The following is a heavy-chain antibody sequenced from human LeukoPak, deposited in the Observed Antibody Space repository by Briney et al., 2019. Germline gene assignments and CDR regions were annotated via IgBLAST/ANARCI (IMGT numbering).Heavy chain of an antibody. J-gene: IGHJ5*02. V-gene: IGHV3-21*01. CDR2: ISASGGTT. CDR3: ARERVVVAALWSNWFDP. Sequence: PGGSLRLSCAASGFTFKNYAMSWVRQAPGKGLEWVSAISASGGTTYYADSVKGRFTISRDNAKNSLYLQMNSLRAEDTAVYYCARERVVVAALWSNWFDPWGQGTLVTVSS. CDR1: GFTFKNYA. D-gene: IGHD2-15*01.